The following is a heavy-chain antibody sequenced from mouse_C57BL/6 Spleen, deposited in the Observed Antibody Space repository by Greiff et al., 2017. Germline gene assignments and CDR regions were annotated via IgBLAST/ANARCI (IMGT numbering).Heavy chain of an antibody. D-gene: IGHD4-1*02. Sequence: VMLVESGAELVRPGTSVKVSCKASGYAFTNYLIEWVQQRPGQGLEWIGVINPGSGGTNYNEKFKGKATLTADKSSSTAYMQLSSLTSEDDAVYYCGRSSNWGGGAMDYWGQGTSVTVSS. CDR1: GYAFTNYL. CDR2: INPGSGGT. CDR3: GRSSNWGGGAMDY. J-gene: IGHJ4*01. V-gene: IGHV1-54*01.